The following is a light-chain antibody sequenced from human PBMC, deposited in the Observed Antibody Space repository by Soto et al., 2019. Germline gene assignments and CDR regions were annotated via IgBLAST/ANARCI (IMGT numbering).Light chain of an antibody. J-gene: IGKJ1*01. CDR2: WAS. V-gene: IGKV4-1*01. CDR1: QSVLYSSNNKNY. CDR3: QQYYNIPPT. Sequence: DIVMTQSPDSLAVSLGERATINCKSSQSVLYSSNNKNYLAWYQQKPGQPPKLLIYWASTRESGVPDRFSGSGSXTDFTLTXXSLXAEXXXXYYCQQYYNIPPTFGQGTKVEIK.